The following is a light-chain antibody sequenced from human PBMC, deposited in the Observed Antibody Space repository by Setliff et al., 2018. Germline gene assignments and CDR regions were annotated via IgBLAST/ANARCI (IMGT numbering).Light chain of an antibody. CDR2: EVS. V-gene: IGLV2-14*01. CDR3: SSHLSTGTYV. Sequence: QSAMTQPASVSGSPGQSITISCTGTSSDVGYYNYVSWYQQHPGETPQLKIYEVSNWHSGVSDRFTGSKSGNTASLTISGLQAGDEADYYCSSHLSTGTYVFGTWTNVTVL. J-gene: IGLJ1*01. CDR1: SSDVGYYNY.